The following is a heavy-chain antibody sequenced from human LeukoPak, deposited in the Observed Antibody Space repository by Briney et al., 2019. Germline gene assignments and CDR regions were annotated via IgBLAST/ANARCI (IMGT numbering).Heavy chain of an antibody. CDR2: IYYSGST. Sequence: SETLSLTCTVSGGSISSSSYYWGWIRQPPGKGLEWIGSIYYSGSTYYNPSLKSRVTISVDTSKNQFSLKLSSVTAAGTAVYYCARGIGPSYDFWSGSVSYYFDYWGQGTLVTVSS. D-gene: IGHD3-3*01. CDR3: ARGIGPSYDFWSGSVSYYFDY. J-gene: IGHJ4*02. CDR1: GGSISSSSYY. V-gene: IGHV4-39*01.